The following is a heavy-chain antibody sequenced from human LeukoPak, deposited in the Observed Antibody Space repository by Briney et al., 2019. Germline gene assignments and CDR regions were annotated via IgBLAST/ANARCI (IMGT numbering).Heavy chain of an antibody. J-gene: IGHJ4*02. CDR2: INSNGDGI. CDR1: GFTFSTYA. D-gene: IGHD6-6*01. V-gene: IGHV3-23*01. CDR3: ANWIGSSSRDY. Sequence: GGSLRLSCAASGFTFSTYAMTWVRQAPGKGLEWVSGINSNGDGIYYADSLRGRFTISRDNSNNALYLQMDSLRAEDTAVYYCANWIGSSSRDYWGQAAMVTVSS.